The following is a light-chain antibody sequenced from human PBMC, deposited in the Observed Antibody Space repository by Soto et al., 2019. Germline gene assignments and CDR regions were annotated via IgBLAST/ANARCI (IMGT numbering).Light chain of an antibody. CDR2: ATS. CDR1: HRVSSY. V-gene: IGKV3-15*01. J-gene: IGKJ4*01. CDR3: QQYNNWPLT. Sequence: EIVMTQSPATLSVSPGERATLSCRASHRVSSYLAWYQQKPGQAPRLLIYATSTRATGIPARFSGSGSATEFTLTISSLQSEDFAVYYCQQYNNWPLTFGGGTKVEIK.